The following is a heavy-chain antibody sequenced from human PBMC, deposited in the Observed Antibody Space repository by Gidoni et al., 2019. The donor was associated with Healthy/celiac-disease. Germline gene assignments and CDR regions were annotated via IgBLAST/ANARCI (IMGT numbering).Heavy chain of an antibody. J-gene: IGHJ6*02. CDR1: GGSISSYY. CDR3: ARTYYDSSGYYYGYYYYGMDV. D-gene: IGHD3-22*01. Sequence: QVQLQESGPGLVKPSETLSITCTVSGGSISSYYWSWIRQPPGKGLEWIGYIYYSGSTNYNPSLKSRVTISVDTSKNQFSLKLSSVTAADTAVYYCARTYYDSSGYYYGYYYYGMDVWGQGTTVTVSS. CDR2: IYYSGST. V-gene: IGHV4-59*01.